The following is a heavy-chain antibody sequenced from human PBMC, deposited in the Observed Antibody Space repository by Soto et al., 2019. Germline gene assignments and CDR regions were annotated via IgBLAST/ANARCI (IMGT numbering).Heavy chain of an antibody. V-gene: IGHV3-23*01. Sequence: GGSLRLSCAASGFTFSSYAMSWVRQAPGKGLEWVSTISGGGGSTYYADSVKGRFTISRDNSKNTVHLQMNSLRAEDTAVYYCAKEGPFPLPLQYFDYWGQGTLVTVSS. CDR1: GFTFSSYA. CDR3: AKEGPFPLPLQYFDY. CDR2: ISGGGGST. D-gene: IGHD3-16*01. J-gene: IGHJ4*02.